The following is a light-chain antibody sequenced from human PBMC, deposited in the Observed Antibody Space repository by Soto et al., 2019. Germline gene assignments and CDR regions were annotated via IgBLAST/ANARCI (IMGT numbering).Light chain of an antibody. CDR3: AAWDDSLSGYV. CDR2: TNN. J-gene: IGLJ1*01. CDR1: SSNIGSNT. V-gene: IGLV1-44*01. Sequence: QSVLTQPPSASGAPGQRVTISCSGSSSNIGSNTVPLSQQFPGTAPRLLIYTNNQRPSGVPDRFSGSRSGTSAALAISGLQSEDEADYYCAAWDDSLSGYVFGTGTKLTVL.